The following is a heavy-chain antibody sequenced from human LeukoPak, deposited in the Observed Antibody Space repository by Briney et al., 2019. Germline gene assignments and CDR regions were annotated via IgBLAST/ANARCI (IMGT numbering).Heavy chain of an antibody. Sequence: GGSLRLSCAASGFTFSSYWMSWVRQAPGKGLEWVANIKQDGSEKYYVDSVKGRFTISRDNAKNSLYLQMNSLRAEDTAVYYCARPIYGDSSSWYRAFDIWGQGTMVTVSS. J-gene: IGHJ3*02. V-gene: IGHV3-7*01. CDR2: IKQDGSEK. CDR3: ARPIYGDSSSWYRAFDI. D-gene: IGHD6-13*01. CDR1: GFTFSSYW.